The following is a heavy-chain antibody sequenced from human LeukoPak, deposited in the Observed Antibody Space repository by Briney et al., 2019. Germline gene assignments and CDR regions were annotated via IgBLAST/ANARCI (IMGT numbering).Heavy chain of an antibody. CDR3: ARDIAVAGRGDY. CDR2: ISGSGGST. V-gene: IGHV3-23*01. D-gene: IGHD6-19*01. J-gene: IGHJ4*02. Sequence: GGSLRLSCAASGFTFSSYAMSWVRQAPGKGLEWVSAISGSGGSTYYADSVKGRFTISRDNSKNTLYLQMNSLRAEDTAVYYCARDIAVAGRGDYWGQGTLVTVSS. CDR1: GFTFSSYA.